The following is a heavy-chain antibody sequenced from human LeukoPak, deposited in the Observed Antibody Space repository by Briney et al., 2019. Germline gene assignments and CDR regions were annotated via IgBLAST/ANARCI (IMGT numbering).Heavy chain of an antibody. J-gene: IGHJ4*02. D-gene: IGHD4-17*01. V-gene: IGHV3-21*01. CDR1: GFTFSSYT. CDR2: ISSSSSYI. Sequence: GGSLRLSCTASGFTFSSYTMSWVRQAPGKGLEWVSSISSSSSYIYYADSVKGRFTISRDNAKNSLYLQMNSLRAEDTAVYYCARASSYGDYDYWGQGTLVTVSS. CDR3: ARASSYGDYDY.